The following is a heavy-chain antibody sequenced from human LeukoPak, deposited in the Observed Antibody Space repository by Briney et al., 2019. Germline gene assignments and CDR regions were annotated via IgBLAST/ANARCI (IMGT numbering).Heavy chain of an antibody. J-gene: IGHJ4*02. D-gene: IGHD3-22*01. CDR2: ISSSGTYI. Sequence: PGGSLRLSCIASGITFSTYTMHWVRQAPGKGLEWVSSISSSGTYIYYADSVKGRFTISRDNAKNSLYLQMNSLRADDTAVYYCARDYDSSGYITFDYWGQGTLVTVSS. V-gene: IGHV3-21*01. CDR3: ARDYDSSGYITFDY. CDR1: GITFSTYT.